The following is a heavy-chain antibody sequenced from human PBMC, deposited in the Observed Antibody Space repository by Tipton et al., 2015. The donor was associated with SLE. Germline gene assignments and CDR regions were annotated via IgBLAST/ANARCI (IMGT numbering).Heavy chain of an antibody. CDR1: GYTFTGYY. CDR3: ARELHPIAPNPNNWFDP. V-gene: IGHV1-2*02. D-gene: IGHD1-14*01. CDR2: INPNSGGT. Sequence: QVQLVQSGAEVKKPGASVKVSCKASGYTFTGYYMHWVRQAPGQRLKWMGWINPNSGGTNYAQKFQGRVTMTRDTSISTAYMELSRLRSDDTAVYYCARELHPIAPNPNNWFDPWGQGTLVTVSS. J-gene: IGHJ5*02.